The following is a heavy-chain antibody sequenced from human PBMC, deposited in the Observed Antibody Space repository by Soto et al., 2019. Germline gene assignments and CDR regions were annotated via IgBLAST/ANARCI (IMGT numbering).Heavy chain of an antibody. D-gene: IGHD6-19*01. CDR2: IIPIFGTA. CDR3: ARAYSSGLWDY. J-gene: IGHJ4*02. Sequence: SLKVSCKASGGTFSSYAISWVRQAPGQGLEWMGGIIPIFGTANHAQKFQGRATKTADESTSTAYMELSSLSSEDTAVYYCARAYSSGLWDYWGQGTLVTVSA. CDR1: GGTFSSYA. V-gene: IGHV1-69*13.